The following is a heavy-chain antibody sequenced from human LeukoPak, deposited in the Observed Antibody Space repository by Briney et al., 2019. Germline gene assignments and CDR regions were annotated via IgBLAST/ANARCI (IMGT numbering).Heavy chain of an antibody. V-gene: IGHV3-23*01. CDR2: TSARGGDT. J-gene: IGHJ4*02. CDR3: AKYFTFYGDSRGYYFDF. D-gene: IGHD4-17*01. CDR1: GFTFSGYA. Sequence: PGGSLRLSCAASGFTFSGYAMSWVRQTPGKGLEWVSATSARGGDTYYADSVKGRFTISRDNSKNTVYLQMNSLRAEDTALYYCAKYFTFYGDSRGYYFDFWGQGTLVTVSS.